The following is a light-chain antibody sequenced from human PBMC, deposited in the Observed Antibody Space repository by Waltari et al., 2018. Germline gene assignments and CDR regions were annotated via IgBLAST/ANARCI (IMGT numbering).Light chain of an antibody. CDR3: QQSYSYPFT. J-gene: IGKJ3*01. CDR1: QSISSS. Sequence: DIQMTQSPSSLSASVGDKVPITCRASQSISSSLNWYQQKPGKAPKLLIYTASSLQSGVPSRFSGSGSGTDFSLTISSLQPEDFATYYCQQSYSYPFTFGPGTKVDIK. V-gene: IGKV1-39*01. CDR2: TAS.